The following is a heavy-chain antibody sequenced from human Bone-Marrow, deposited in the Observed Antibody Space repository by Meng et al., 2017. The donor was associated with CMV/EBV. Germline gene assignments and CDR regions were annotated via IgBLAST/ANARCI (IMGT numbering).Heavy chain of an antibody. D-gene: IGHD5-18*01. CDR2: ISSSSDTI. CDR3: ARDRGYSYGYRAFDI. J-gene: IGHJ3*02. CDR1: GFVFSTYS. Sequence: GASLKISCAASGFVFSTYSMNWVRQAPGKGLEWISFISSSSDTIYYADSVTGRFTTSRDNAKNSLYLHRNRLRAEDTAVYYCARDRGYSYGYRAFDIWGQGTLVTVSS. V-gene: IGHV3-48*04.